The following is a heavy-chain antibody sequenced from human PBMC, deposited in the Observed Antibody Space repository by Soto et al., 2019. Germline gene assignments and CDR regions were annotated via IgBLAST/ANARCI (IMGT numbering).Heavy chain of an antibody. V-gene: IGHV1-69*13. CDR2: IIPIFGTA. Sequence: SVKVSCKASGGTFSCYAISWVRQAPGQGLEWMGGIIPIFGTANYAQKFQGRVTITADESTSTAYMELSSLRSEDTAVYYCARGIAVAGPYYFDYWGQGTLVTVSS. CDR1: GGTFSCYA. D-gene: IGHD6-19*01. J-gene: IGHJ4*02. CDR3: ARGIAVAGPYYFDY.